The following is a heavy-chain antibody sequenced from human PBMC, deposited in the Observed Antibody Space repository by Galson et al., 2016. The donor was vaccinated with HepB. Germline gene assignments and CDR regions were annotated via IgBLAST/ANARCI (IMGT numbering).Heavy chain of an antibody. CDR3: ARDLFLGDTGIGHRGDFDY. Sequence: SLRLSCAASGFTFSNYAMDWVRQAPGKGLEWVSAISGSGGTTYYADSVKRRFTISRDNSKNTLYLQMNRLRAEDTAVYYCARDLFLGDTGIGHRGDFDYWGQGTLVTVSS. CDR1: GFTFSNYA. CDR2: ISGSGGTT. J-gene: IGHJ4*02. D-gene: IGHD1-26*01. V-gene: IGHV3-23*01.